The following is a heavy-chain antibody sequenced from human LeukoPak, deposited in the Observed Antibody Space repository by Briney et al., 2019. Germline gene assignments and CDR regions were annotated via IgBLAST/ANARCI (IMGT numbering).Heavy chain of an antibody. CDR1: GFTFDDYG. D-gene: IGHD3-9*01. Sequence: GGSLRLSCAASGFTFDDYGMSWVRQAPGKGLEWVSSISSSSSYIYYADSVKGRFTISRDNAKNSLYLQMNSLRAEDTAVYYCASVAPAGYFDWLLYGGYFDYWGQGTLVTVSS. V-gene: IGHV3-21*01. J-gene: IGHJ4*02. CDR3: ASVAPAGYFDWLLYGGYFDY. CDR2: ISSSSSYI.